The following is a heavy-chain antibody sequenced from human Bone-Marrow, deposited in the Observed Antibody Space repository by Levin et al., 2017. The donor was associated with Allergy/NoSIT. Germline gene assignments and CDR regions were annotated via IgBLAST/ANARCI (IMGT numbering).Heavy chain of an antibody. D-gene: IGHD2-21*01. CDR1: GYTFIDYY. V-gene: IGHV1-2*04. J-gene: IGHJ4*01. CDR3: ARSPDGGEYTADYFDL. Sequence: GGSLRLSCKASGYTFIDYYIHWIRQAPGQGLEWVGWVNPESGGTSYGENFQDWVALTRDASINTAYLELTRLRSDDTAIYYCARSPDGGEYTADYFDLWGQGTHVTVSS. CDR2: VNPESGGT.